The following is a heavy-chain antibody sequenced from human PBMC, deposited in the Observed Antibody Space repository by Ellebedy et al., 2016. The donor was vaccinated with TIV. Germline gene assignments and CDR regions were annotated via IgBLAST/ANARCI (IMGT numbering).Heavy chain of an antibody. D-gene: IGHD2-15*01. CDR1: GFSLSTSGEG. Sequence: SGPTLVKPTQTLTLTCTFSGFSLSTSGEGVGWIRQPPGKALEWLALVYWDDYKLYSPSLKTRLTVTRDTSKKECVLTMTNMDPVDTATYYCARRYCSGVSCYSDHWFDPWGQGILVTVSS. V-gene: IGHV2-5*02. J-gene: IGHJ5*01. CDR2: VYWDDYK. CDR3: ARRYCSGVSCYSDHWFDP.